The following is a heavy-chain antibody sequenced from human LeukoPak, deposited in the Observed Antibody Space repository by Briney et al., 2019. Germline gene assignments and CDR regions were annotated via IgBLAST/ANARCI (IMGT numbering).Heavy chain of an antibody. CDR3: ARYYSNYLFDY. V-gene: IGHV4-34*01. D-gene: IGHD4-11*01. J-gene: IGHJ4*02. CDR1: GGSFSGYF. CDR2: INHSGST. Sequence: SETLSLTCAVYGGSFSGYFWNWIRQPPGKGLEWIGEINHSGSTNYNPSLKSRVTISVDTSKNQFSLKLSSVTAADTAVYYCARYYSNYLFDYWGQGTLVTVSS.